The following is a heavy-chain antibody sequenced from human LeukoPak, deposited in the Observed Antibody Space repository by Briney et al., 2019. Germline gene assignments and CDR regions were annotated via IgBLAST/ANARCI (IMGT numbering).Heavy chain of an antibody. J-gene: IGHJ3*02. Sequence: SETLSLTCTVSGYSISSGYYWGWIRQPPGKGLEWIGSIYHSGSTYYNPSLKSRVTISVDTSKNQFSLKLSSVTAADTAVYYCARARYYYDSSGYYNDAFDIWGQGTMVTVSS. CDR3: ARARYYYDSSGYYNDAFDI. V-gene: IGHV4-38-2*02. CDR1: GYSISSGYY. D-gene: IGHD3-22*01. CDR2: IYHSGST.